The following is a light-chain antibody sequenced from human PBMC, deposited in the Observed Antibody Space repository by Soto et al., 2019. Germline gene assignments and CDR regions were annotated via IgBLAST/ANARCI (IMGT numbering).Light chain of an antibody. J-gene: IGLJ2*01. CDR3: QSYDSSLSGVV. Sequence: QSVLTQPPSVSGAPGQRVTISCTGSSSNIGAGYDVPWYQQLPGTAPKLLIYGNSNRPSGVPDRFSGSKSGTSASLAITGIQDEDEADYYCQSYDSSLSGVVFGGGTKLTVL. CDR2: GNS. CDR1: SSNIGAGYD. V-gene: IGLV1-40*01.